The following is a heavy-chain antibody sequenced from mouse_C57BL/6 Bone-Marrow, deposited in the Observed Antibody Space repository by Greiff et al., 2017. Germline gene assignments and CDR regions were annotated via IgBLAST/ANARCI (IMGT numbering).Heavy chain of an antibody. D-gene: IGHD1-1*01. V-gene: IGHV1-76*01. Sequence: VQRVASGAELVRPGASVKLSCKASGYTFTDYYINWVKQRPGQGLEWIARIYPGSGNTYYNEKFKGKATLTADKSYSTAYMQLSSLTSEDSAVYFCARRYGSRRDYAMDYWGQGTSVTVSS. J-gene: IGHJ4*01. CDR2: IYPGSGNT. CDR1: GYTFTDYY. CDR3: ARRYGSRRDYAMDY.